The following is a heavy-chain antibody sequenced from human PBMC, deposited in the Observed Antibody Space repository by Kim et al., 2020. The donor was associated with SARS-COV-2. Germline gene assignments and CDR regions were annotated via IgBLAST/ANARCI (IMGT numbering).Heavy chain of an antibody. CDR2: INQSGST. D-gene: IGHD2-2*01. V-gene: IGHV4-34*01. Sequence: SETLSLTCGVYGGSFSGYYCNWIRQRPGKGLEWIGEINQSGSTKYNPSLRSRVTISVDKSTSEFSLRVNSVTAADTAVYFCARGSDQLVSGGLDVWGRGTTVTVSS. CDR3: ARGSDQLVSGGLDV. CDR1: GGSFSGYY. J-gene: IGHJ6*02.